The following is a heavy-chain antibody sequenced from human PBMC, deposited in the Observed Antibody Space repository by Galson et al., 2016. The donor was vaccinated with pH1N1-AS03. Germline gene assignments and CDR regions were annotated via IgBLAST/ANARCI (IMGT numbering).Heavy chain of an antibody. D-gene: IGHD3/OR15-3a*01. CDR2: ISFDGTNK. J-gene: IGHJ4*02. V-gene: IGHV3-30*18. Sequence: SLRLSCAASGFTISNFGMLWVRQAPGQGLEWVAIISFDGTNKYSADSVKGRFSISRDNSKNTLFLQMSALRAEDTAVYYCANDFNYDFWSGYSFYWGQGALVTVSA. CDR1: GFTISNFG. CDR3: ANDFNYDFWSGYSFY.